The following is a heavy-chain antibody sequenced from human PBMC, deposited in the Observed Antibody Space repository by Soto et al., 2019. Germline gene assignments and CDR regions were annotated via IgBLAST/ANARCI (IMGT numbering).Heavy chain of an antibody. Sequence: GGSLRLSCAVPGFTFNSYGMNWVRQAPGKGLEWVSSISSTTNYIYYADSMKGRFTVSRDNAKNSVYLEMNSLSAEDTAVYYCARESEDLTSNFDYWGQGTLVTVSS. V-gene: IGHV3-21*01. CDR1: GFTFNSYG. CDR3: ARESEDLTSNFDY. CDR2: ISSTTNYI. J-gene: IGHJ4*02.